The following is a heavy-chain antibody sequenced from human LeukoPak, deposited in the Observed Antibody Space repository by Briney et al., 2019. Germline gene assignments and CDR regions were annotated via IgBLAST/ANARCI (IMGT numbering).Heavy chain of an antibody. Sequence: SVKVSCKASGGTFSSYAISWVRQAPGQGLEWMGGIIPIFGTANYAQKFQGRVTITADESTSTAYMELSSLRSEDTAVYYCALGGSYGAGNNYFDYWGQGTLVTVSS. D-gene: IGHD1-26*01. CDR1: GGTFSSYA. V-gene: IGHV1-69*13. CDR3: ALGGSYGAGNNYFDY. J-gene: IGHJ4*02. CDR2: IIPIFGTA.